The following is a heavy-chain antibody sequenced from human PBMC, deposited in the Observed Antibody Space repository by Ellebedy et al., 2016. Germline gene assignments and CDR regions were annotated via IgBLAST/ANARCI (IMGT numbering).Heavy chain of an antibody. CDR1: GDSVSSYY. V-gene: IGHV4-4*07. Sequence: GSLRLXXTVSGDSVSSYYWCWIRQSAGKGLEWIGRIYSGGSFDYNPSLKSRVTMSIDTSKNQFSLKLTSVTAADTAVYYCARRSVSGPYNWFDPWGQGILVTVSS. CDR2: IYSGGSF. J-gene: IGHJ5*02. D-gene: IGHD6-19*01. CDR3: ARRSVSGPYNWFDP.